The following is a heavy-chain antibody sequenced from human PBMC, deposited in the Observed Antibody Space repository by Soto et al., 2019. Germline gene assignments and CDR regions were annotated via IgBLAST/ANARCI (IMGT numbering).Heavy chain of an antibody. CDR2: ISGSGGST. CDR3: AKSGDAAAGYFDY. J-gene: IGHJ4*02. Sequence: PXGSLILSCSASGVTFSSYAMSWVRQAPGKGLEWVSAISGSGGSTYYADSVKGRFTISRDNSKNTLYLQMNSLRAEDTAVYYCAKSGDAAAGYFDYWGQGTLVTVSS. D-gene: IGHD6-13*01. CDR1: GVTFSSYA. V-gene: IGHV3-23*01.